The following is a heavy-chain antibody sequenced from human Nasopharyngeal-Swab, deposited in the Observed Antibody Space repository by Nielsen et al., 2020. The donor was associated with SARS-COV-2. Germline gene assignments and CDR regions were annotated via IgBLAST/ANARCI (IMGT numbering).Heavy chain of an antibody. Sequence: WIRQPPGKGLEWIGNIYYSGSTYYNPSLKSRVTISVDTSKNQFSLKLSSVTAADTAVYYCARHAEVLRYFDWVYREGRFDPWGQGTLVTVSS. D-gene: IGHD3-9*01. J-gene: IGHJ5*02. V-gene: IGHV4-39*01. CDR3: ARHAEVLRYFDWVYREGRFDP. CDR2: IYYSGST.